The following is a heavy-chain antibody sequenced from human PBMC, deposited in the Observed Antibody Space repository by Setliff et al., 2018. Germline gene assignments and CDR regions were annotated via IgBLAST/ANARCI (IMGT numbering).Heavy chain of an antibody. D-gene: IGHD3-22*01. J-gene: IGHJ4*02. CDR3: ARHERISLMADDY. Sequence: PSETLSLTCSVSGGSIISSTYNWGWIRQPPGKGLEWIGSIYYSGTTYYNPSLESRITISVDTSKSQFSLKLSSVTAADRAVYYCARHERISLMADDYWGLGTLVTVSS. CDR1: GGSIISSTYN. V-gene: IGHV4-39*01. CDR2: IYYSGTT.